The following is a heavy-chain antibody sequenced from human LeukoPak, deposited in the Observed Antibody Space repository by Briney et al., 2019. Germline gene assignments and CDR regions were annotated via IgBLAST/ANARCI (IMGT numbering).Heavy chain of an antibody. D-gene: IGHD4-23*01. Sequence: PGRSLRLSCAASGFTFSSYGMHWVRQAPGKGLEWVAVISYDGSNKYYADSVKGRFTISRDNSKNTLYLQMNSLRAEDTAVYYCNSDYGGNSTDYWGQGTLVTVSS. V-gene: IGHV3-30*03. CDR2: ISYDGSNK. J-gene: IGHJ4*02. CDR3: NSDYGGNSTDY. CDR1: GFTFSSYG.